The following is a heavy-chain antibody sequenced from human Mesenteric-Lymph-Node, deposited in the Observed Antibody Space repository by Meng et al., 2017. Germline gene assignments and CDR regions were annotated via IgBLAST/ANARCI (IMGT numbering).Heavy chain of an antibody. J-gene: IGHJ3*01. V-gene: IGHV3-66*02. Sequence: GESLKISCAASGFTVSSNYMSWVRQAPGKGLEWVSVIYSGGTTIYADSVKGRFTISRDNSEDTLYLQMNSLRPEDTAVYYCARGRDHCSSITCLNPFDLWGQGTMVTVSS. CDR3: ARGRDHCSSITCLNPFDL. CDR1: GFTVSSNY. CDR2: IYSGGTT. D-gene: IGHD2-2*01.